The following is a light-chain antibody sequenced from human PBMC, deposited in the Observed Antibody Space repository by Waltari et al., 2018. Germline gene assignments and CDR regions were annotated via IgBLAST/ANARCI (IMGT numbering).Light chain of an antibody. CDR2: QSS. V-gene: IGLV3-1*01. CDR3: QAWDNNVVV. J-gene: IGLJ2*01. Sequence: SYELIQPPSVSVSPGQTARIPCSGDNLGDKYASWYQQRPSQSPVLVIYQSSKRPSGIPERFSGSNSGNTASLTIGGTQTMDEADYYCQAWDNNVVVFGGGTKLTVL. CDR1: NLGDKY.